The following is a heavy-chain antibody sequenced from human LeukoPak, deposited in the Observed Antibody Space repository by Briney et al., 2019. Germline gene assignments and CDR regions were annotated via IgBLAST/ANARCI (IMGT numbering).Heavy chain of an antibody. Sequence: ASVKVSCKASGGTFSSYAISWVRQAPGQGLEWMGGIIPIFGTANYAQKFQGRVTITADESTSTAYMELSSLRSEDTAVYYCARGVRTGTTSDAFDIWGQGTMVTVSS. V-gene: IGHV1-69*13. CDR3: ARGVRTGTTSDAFDI. J-gene: IGHJ3*02. CDR2: IIPIFGTA. D-gene: IGHD1-7*01. CDR1: GGTFSSYA.